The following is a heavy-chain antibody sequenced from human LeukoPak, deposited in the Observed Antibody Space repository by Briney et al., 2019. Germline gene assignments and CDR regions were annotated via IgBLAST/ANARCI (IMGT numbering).Heavy chain of an antibody. CDR2: INPNSGGT. CDR1: GYTFTDYY. Sequence: ASVKVSCKASGYTFTDYYMHWVRQAPGQGLEWMGRINPNSGGTNYAQKFQGRVTMTRDTSISTAYMELSRLRSDDTAVYYCARTAMVRGSPRDYWGQGTLVTVSS. CDR3: ARTAMVRGSPRDY. J-gene: IGHJ4*02. V-gene: IGHV1-2*06. D-gene: IGHD3-10*01.